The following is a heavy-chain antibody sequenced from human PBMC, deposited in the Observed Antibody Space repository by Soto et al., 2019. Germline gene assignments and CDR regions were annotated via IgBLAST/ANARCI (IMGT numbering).Heavy chain of an antibody. J-gene: IGHJ6*03. V-gene: IGHV3-74*01. CDR3: ARDPLTNYMDV. Sequence: EVQLVESGGGLVQPGGSLRLSCAASGFTFSSFWMHWVRQAPGKGLVWVARVLGDGSSTNYADSVKGRFTISRDNAKNTVYLQMNSLRVEDTAVYYCARDPLTNYMDVWGDGTTVTVSS. CDR2: VLGDGSST. CDR1: GFTFSSFW.